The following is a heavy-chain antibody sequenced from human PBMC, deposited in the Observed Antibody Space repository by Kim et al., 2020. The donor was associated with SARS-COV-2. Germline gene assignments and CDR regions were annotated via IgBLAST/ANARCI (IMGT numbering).Heavy chain of an antibody. D-gene: IGHD6-13*01. CDR2: MFYSGNT. J-gene: IGHJ3*02. Sequence: SETLSLTCTVSGGSITSTSYYWGWIRQSPGMGLEWLGGMFYSGNTYNNPSLRSRVTILADTSKNQFSLKLTSVTAADTAVYYCATDTYGSPWYHAFNIWG. CDR3: ATDTYGSPWYHAFNI. V-gene: IGHV4-39*01. CDR1: GGSITSTSYY.